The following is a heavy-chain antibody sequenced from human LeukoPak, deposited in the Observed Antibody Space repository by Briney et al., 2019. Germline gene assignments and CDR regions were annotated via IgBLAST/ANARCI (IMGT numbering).Heavy chain of an antibody. CDR3: AKDAAANVDYPYYFDY. Sequence: GGSLRLSCAASGFTFSSYAMHWVRQAPGKGLEWVSAIRGSGVTTYYADSVKGRFTISRDNSRTTLYLLMNSLRAEDTAVYYCAKDAAANVDYPYYFDYWGQGALVTVSS. CDR1: GFTFSSYA. V-gene: IGHV3-23*01. J-gene: IGHJ4*02. CDR2: IRGSGVTT. D-gene: IGHD4-11*01.